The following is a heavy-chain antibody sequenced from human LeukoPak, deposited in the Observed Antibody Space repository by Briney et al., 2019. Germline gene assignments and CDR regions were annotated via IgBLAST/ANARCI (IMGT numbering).Heavy chain of an antibody. Sequence: GASVKVSCKASGYTFTSYYMHWVRQAPGQGLEWMGIINPSGGSTSYAQKFQGRVTMTRDTSTSTVYMELSSLRSEDTAVYYCARMPYSYGYLNYYYGMDVWGQGTTVTVSS. CDR1: GYTFTSYY. D-gene: IGHD5-18*01. CDR2: INPSGGST. CDR3: ARMPYSYGYLNYYYGMDV. V-gene: IGHV1-46*01. J-gene: IGHJ6*02.